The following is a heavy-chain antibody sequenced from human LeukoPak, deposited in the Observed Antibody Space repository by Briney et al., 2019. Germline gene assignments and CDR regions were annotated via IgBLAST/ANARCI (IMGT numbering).Heavy chain of an antibody. CDR1: GFTFSSYA. J-gene: IGHJ3*02. Sequence: GGSLRLSCAASGFTFSSYAMSWVRQAPGKGLEWVSAISGSGGSTYYADSVKGRFTISRDNSKNTLYLHMNSLRAEDTAVYYCAKPYCSSTSCYVKGEAFDIWGQGTMVTVSS. D-gene: IGHD2-2*01. CDR2: ISGSGGST. CDR3: AKPYCSSTSCYVKGEAFDI. V-gene: IGHV3-23*01.